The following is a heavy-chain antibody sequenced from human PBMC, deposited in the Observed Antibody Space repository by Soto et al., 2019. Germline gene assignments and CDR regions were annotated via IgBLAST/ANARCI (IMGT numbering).Heavy chain of an antibody. D-gene: IGHD3-16*02. CDR3: ARGVPKRGYDYAWGSYRYTYYFDY. CDR1: GGSFSGYY. J-gene: IGHJ4*02. CDR2: INHSGST. V-gene: IGHV4-34*01. Sequence: KASETLSLTCAVYGGSFSGYYWSWIRQPPGKGLEWIGEINHSGSTSYNPFLKSRVTISVDTSKNQFSLKLSSVTAADTAVYYCARGVPKRGYDYAWGSYRYTYYFDYWGQGTLVTVSS.